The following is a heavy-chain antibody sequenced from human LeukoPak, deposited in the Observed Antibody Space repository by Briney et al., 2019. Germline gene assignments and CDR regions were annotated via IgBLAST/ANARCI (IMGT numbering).Heavy chain of an antibody. CDR2: IYHSGST. Sequence: SETLSLTCAVSGGSISSDVYSWSWIRQPPGKGLEWIGYIYHSGSTYYNPSLKSRVTISADRSKNQFSLKLSSVTAADTAVYYCARGTPYDYWGQGTLPPSPQ. D-gene: IGHD1-1*01. CDR3: ARGTPYDY. V-gene: IGHV4-30-2*01. J-gene: IGHJ4*02. CDR1: GGSISSDVYS.